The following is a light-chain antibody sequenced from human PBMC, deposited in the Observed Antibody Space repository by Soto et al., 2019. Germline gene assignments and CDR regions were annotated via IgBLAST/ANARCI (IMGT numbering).Light chain of an antibody. CDR1: QSVSSSY. Sequence: EIVLTQSPGTLSLSPGERATLSCRASQSVSSSYLAWYQQKPGQAPRLLIYGASSRATGIPDRFIGSGSGTDFTLTISRLEPEDFAVYYCQHYVTSLTTFGQGTKVDNK. J-gene: IGKJ1*01. V-gene: IGKV3-20*01. CDR3: QHYVTSLTT. CDR2: GAS.